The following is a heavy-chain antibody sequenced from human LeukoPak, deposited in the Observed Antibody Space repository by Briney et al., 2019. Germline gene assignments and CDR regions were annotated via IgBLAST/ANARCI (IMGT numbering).Heavy chain of an antibody. CDR3: ARVSDSGPDY. Sequence: RPGKSLRLSCVGSGFTFSDHAMHWVRQAPGKGPEWVAVLSYEGTNNYYADSVKGRFTISRDNAKNSLYLQMNSLRAEDTAVYYCARVSDSGPDYWGQGTLVTVSS. J-gene: IGHJ4*02. CDR1: GFTFSDHA. CDR2: LSYEGTNN. V-gene: IGHV3-30-3*01. D-gene: IGHD1-26*01.